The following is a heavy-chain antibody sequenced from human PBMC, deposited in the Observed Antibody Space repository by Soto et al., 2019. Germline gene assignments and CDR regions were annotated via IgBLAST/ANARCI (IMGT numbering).Heavy chain of an antibody. J-gene: IGHJ6*02. CDR3: ARAPPRGIAAPGTWGSGMDV. V-gene: IGHV3-30*04. CDR2: ISYDGSNK. Sequence: GGSLRLSCAASGFSFSSYSMHWVRQAPGKGLEWVAVISYDGSNKYYADPVKGRLTITRDSSKNTVSLQMNSLRLEDTAVYYCARAPPRGIAAPGTWGSGMDVWGQGTTVTVSS. D-gene: IGHD6-13*01. CDR1: GFSFSSYS.